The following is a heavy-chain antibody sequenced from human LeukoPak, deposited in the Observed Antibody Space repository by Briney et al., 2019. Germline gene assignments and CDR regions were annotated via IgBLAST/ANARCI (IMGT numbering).Heavy chain of an antibody. CDR3: AAVRGGNFRFGFNY. CDR1: GFTFSSYS. D-gene: IGHD4-23*01. Sequence: PGGSLRLSCAASGFTFSSYSMNWVRQAPGKGLEWVSSISSSSSYIYYADSVKGRFTISRDNAKNSLYLQMNSLRAEDTAVYYCAAVRGGNFRFGFNYWGQGTLVTVSS. CDR2: ISSSSSYI. V-gene: IGHV3-21*01. J-gene: IGHJ4*02.